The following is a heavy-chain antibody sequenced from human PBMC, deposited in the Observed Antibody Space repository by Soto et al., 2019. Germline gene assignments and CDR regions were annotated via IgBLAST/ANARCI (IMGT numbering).Heavy chain of an antibody. V-gene: IGHV3-9*01. Sequence: DVQLVESGGGLVQPGRSLRLSCAASGFTFDDYAMHWVRQAPGKGLEWVSGISWNSGSIGYADSVKGRFTISRDNAKNSLYLQMNSLRAEDTALYYCAKSPYYDVDYMDVWGKGTTVTVSS. CDR1: GFTFDDYA. CDR2: ISWNSGSI. CDR3: AKSPYYDVDYMDV. J-gene: IGHJ6*03. D-gene: IGHD1-26*01.